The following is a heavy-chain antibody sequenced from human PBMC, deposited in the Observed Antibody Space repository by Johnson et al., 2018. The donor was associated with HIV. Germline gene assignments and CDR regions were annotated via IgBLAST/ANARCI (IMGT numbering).Heavy chain of an antibody. D-gene: IGHD3-3*01. CDR2: IESKADGGAS. CDR3: TTAMCGVIVHAFDI. J-gene: IGHJ3*02. V-gene: IGHV3-15*04. Sequence: VYLVESGGGVVQPGRSLRLSCAASGFTFSHALMSWVRQAPGKGLEWVGHIESKADGGASDYAAPLEGSFTISRDDSKSTLYLQMNSLKTEDTAVYYCTTAMCGVIVHAFDIWGQGTMVTVSS. CDR1: GFTFSHAL.